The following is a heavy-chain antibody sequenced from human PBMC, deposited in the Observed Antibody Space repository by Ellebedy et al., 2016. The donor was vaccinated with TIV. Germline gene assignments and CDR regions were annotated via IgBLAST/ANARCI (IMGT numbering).Heavy chain of an antibody. J-gene: IGHJ6*02. Sequence: GESLKISCAASGFTVSSNYIIWVRQAPGKGLEWSSVIYSDDSMSYADSVKGRFTISRDSSKNTVFLQMNSLRAEDTAIYYCARESPTGIIGLRGYYGMDVWGQGTTVTVSS. V-gene: IGHV3-53*01. CDR3: ARESPTGIIGLRGYYGMDV. CDR1: GFTVSSNY. CDR2: IYSDDSM. D-gene: IGHD1-20*01.